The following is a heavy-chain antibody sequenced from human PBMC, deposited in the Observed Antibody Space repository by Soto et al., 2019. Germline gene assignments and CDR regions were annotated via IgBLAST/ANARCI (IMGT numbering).Heavy chain of an antibody. CDR3: ARRGSGRYYDY. V-gene: IGHV3-23*01. J-gene: IGHJ4*02. D-gene: IGHD6-19*01. CDR1: GFTFSSYA. Sequence: EVQLLESGGGLVQPGGSLRLSCAASGFTFSSYAMRWVRQAPVKGLEWVSAISGSGDSTYYADSVKGRFTISRANSKNTLYLQMNSLSAEDTAVYYCARRGSGRYYDYWGQGTLVTVSS. CDR2: ISGSGDST.